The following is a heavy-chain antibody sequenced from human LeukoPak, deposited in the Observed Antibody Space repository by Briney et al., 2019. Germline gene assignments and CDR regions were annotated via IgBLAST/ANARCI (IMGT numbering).Heavy chain of an antibody. CDR1: GYTFTNYY. Sequence: GASVKVSCKASGYTFTNYYIHWVRQAPGQGLEWVGWINPNSGDTNYAQKPQGRVTMTRDTSIITAFMELSRLTSDDTAVYYCARVVSGGVIWAYWGQGTLVTVSS. D-gene: IGHD3-16*01. V-gene: IGHV1-2*02. CDR2: INPNSGDT. J-gene: IGHJ4*02. CDR3: ARVVSGGVIWAY.